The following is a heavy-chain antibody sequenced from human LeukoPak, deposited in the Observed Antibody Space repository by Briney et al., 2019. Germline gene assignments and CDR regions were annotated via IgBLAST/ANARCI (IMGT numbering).Heavy chain of an antibody. CDR3: AREWDSSGLVDY. Sequence: ASVKVSCKASGYTFTSYDINWVRQATGQGLEWMGWMNPNSGNTGYVQKFQGRVAMTRNTSISTAYMELSSLRSEDTAVYYCAREWDSSGLVDYWGQGTLVTVSS. D-gene: IGHD3-22*01. J-gene: IGHJ4*02. CDR1: GYTFTSYD. V-gene: IGHV1-8*01. CDR2: MNPNSGNT.